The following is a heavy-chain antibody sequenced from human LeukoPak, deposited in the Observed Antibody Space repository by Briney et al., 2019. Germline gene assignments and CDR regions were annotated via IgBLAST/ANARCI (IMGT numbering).Heavy chain of an antibody. D-gene: IGHD3-10*01. CDR3: ARGTLYRGRPSPVDY. J-gene: IGHJ4*02. V-gene: IGHV1-3*01. CDR1: GYTFTSYA. CDR2: INAGNGNT. Sequence: GASVKVSCKASGYTFTSYAMHWVRQAPGQRLEWMGWINAGNGNTKYSQKFQGRVTITRDTSASTAYMELSSLRSEDTAVYYCARGTLYRGRPSPVDYWGQGTLATVSS.